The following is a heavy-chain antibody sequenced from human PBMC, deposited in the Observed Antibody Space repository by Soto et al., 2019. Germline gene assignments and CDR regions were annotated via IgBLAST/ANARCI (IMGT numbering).Heavy chain of an antibody. Sequence: PSETLSLTCTVSGDSISSSSFSWGWIRQPPGKGLEWIGTIYYTGNTDFNPSLKSRVSISVDKSKNQFSLRLSSVTAADTAVYYCASPPKAVSGYFNYWGQGALVTVS. J-gene: IGHJ4*02. D-gene: IGHD3-3*01. CDR2: IYYTGNT. CDR3: ASPPKAVSGYFNY. CDR1: GDSISSSSFS. V-gene: IGHV4-39*01.